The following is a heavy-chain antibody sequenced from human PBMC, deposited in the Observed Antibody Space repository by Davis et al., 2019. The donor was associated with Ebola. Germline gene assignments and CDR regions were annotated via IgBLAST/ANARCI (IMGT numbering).Heavy chain of an antibody. CDR1: GDTVSGNSGA. Sequence: HPQTPSLTCDIPGDTVSGNSGAWNWTRQSPSTGLEWLGRTYYTSKWYNHYAASVKSRATINPDTSKNQFYLQLNSVTHEDKAVYYCARGWLRTGVDIWGQGTLVTVSS. D-gene: IGHD5-24*01. V-gene: IGHV6-1*01. CDR2: TYYTSKWYN. CDR3: ARGWLRTGVDI. J-gene: IGHJ4*02.